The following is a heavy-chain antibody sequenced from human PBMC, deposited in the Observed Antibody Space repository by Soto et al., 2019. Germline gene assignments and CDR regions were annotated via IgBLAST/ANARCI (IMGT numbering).Heavy chain of an antibody. Sequence: GGSLRLSCAASGFTFSSSSMSWVRQAPGKGLEWVAKIKQDGSEIHYVGSVKGRFTISRDNSKNTLFLQMRSLRAEDTAVYYCAKDDVVWGGSFEYWGQGTLVTVSS. V-gene: IGHV3-7*03. D-gene: IGHD7-27*01. J-gene: IGHJ4*02. CDR1: GFTFSSSS. CDR3: AKDDVVWGGSFEY. CDR2: IKQDGSEI.